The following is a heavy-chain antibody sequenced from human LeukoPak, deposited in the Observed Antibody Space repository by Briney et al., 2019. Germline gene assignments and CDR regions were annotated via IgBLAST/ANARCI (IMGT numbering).Heavy chain of an antibody. V-gene: IGHV3-30*02. CDR1: GFTFSSYG. CDR2: ISYDGSNE. CDR3: ANSWEPNHGCDY. D-gene: IGHD1-26*01. J-gene: IGHJ4*02. Sequence: PGGSLRLSCAASGFTFSSYGMHWVRQAPGEGLEWMAVISYDGSNEYYADSVKGRFTISRDNYANMLYLQMNSLRPEDTAVYYCANSWEPNHGCDYWGQGTLVTVSS.